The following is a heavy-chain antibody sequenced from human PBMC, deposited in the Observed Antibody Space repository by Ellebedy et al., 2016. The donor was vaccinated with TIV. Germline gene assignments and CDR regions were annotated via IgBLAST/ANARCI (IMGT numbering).Heavy chain of an antibody. CDR3: ARGARCSGGICFAWFDH. Sequence: AASVTVSCKASGYIFSNYGISWVRQAPGQGLEWMGCISAYNGNRNYAQKFHGRVTLTTDTSTTKAYMELRSLRSDDTAVYYCARGARCSGGICFAWFDHWGQGTLVTVSS. CDR1: GYIFSNYG. D-gene: IGHD2-8*02. CDR2: ISAYNGNR. V-gene: IGHV1-18*01. J-gene: IGHJ5*02.